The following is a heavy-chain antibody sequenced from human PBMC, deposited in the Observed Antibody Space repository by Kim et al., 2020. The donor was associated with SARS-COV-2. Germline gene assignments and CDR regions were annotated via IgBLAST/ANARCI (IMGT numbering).Heavy chain of an antibody. D-gene: IGHD3-10*01. CDR1: GFTFSNAW. CDR3: TTWPLLWFGESPYGMDV. J-gene: IGHJ6*02. V-gene: IGHV3-15*01. CDR2: IKRKTDGGTT. Sequence: GGSLRLSCAASGFTFSNAWMSWVRQAPGKGLEWVGRIKRKTDGGTTDYAAPVEGRFTISRDDSKNTLYLQMNSLKTEDTAVYYCTTWPLLWFGESPYGMDVWGQGTTVTVSS.